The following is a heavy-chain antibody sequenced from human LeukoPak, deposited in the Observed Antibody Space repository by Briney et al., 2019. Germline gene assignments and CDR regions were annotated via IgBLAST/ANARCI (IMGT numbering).Heavy chain of an antibody. CDR3: AAESSAWSAFDI. J-gene: IGHJ3*02. CDR1: GLTFSSHW. Sequence: GGSLRLSCAASGLTFSSHWMFWVRQAPGKGLVWVSQTDRDGKSTGYADSVKGRFTISRDNAKNTLYLQMNSLRAEDTAVYYCAAESSAWSAFDIWGQGTMVSVSA. V-gene: IGHV3-74*01. D-gene: IGHD6-19*01. CDR2: TDRDGKST.